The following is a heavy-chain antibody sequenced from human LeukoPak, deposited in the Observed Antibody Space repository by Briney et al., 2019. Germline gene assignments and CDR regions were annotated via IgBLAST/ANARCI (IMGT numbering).Heavy chain of an antibody. V-gene: IGHV3-7*01. CDR1: GFTFSTYW. CDR2: IKWDGIET. CDR3: AKNHVTVPDGDWFGP. Sequence: GGSLRLSCAASGFTFSTYWMTWVRQAPGKGLEWVANIKWDGIETYYVDSVKGRFAISRNNAKNSLYLQMNNLRDEDTAVYYCAKNHVTVPDGDWFGPWGQGTLVTVSS. J-gene: IGHJ5*02. D-gene: IGHD4-11*01.